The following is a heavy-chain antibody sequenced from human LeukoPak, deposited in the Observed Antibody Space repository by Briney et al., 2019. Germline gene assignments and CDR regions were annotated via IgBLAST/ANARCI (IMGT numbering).Heavy chain of an antibody. D-gene: IGHD2-15*01. Sequence: ASVKVSCKASGYIFTSYAMHWVRQAPGQRLEWMGWINAGNGNTKYSQKFQGRLIITGDTSANTAYMELSSLGSEDTAMYYCAGGGIATRIDYWGQGTLVTVSS. CDR2: INAGNGNT. CDR1: GYIFTSYA. J-gene: IGHJ4*02. CDR3: AGGGIATRIDY. V-gene: IGHV1-3*01.